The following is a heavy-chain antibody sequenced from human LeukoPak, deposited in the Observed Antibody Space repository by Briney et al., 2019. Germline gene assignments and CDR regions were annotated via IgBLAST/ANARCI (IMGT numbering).Heavy chain of an antibody. Sequence: GESLKISCKSSGYIFTSYWIGWVRQMPGKGLEWMAIIYPGDPDTRYSPSFRGQVTISADKSITTAYLQWSSLKASDTAMYYCARLHPYSSGWYIGADYWGQGTLVSVSS. D-gene: IGHD6-19*01. CDR2: IYPGDPDT. V-gene: IGHV5-51*01. CDR3: ARLHPYSSGWYIGADY. CDR1: GYIFTSYW. J-gene: IGHJ4*02.